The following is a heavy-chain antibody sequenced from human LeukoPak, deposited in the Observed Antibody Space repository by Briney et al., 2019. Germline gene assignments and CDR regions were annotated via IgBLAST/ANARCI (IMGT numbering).Heavy chain of an antibody. CDR2: INPNSGGT. J-gene: IGHJ4*02. V-gene: IGHV1-2*06. CDR1: GYTFTGYY. D-gene: IGHD1-26*01. CDR3: ARWGVVGAAAVNY. Sequence: ASVKVSCKASGYTFTGYYMHWVRQAPGQGLEWMGRINPNSGGTNYVQKFQGRVTMTRDTSISTAYMELSRLRSDDTAVYYCARWGVVGAAAVNYWGQGTLVTVSS.